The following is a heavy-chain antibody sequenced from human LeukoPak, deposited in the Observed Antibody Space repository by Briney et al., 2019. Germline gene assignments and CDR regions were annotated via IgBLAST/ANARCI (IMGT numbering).Heavy chain of an antibody. CDR2: VRYDGSEK. D-gene: IGHD2/OR15-2a*01. Sequence: PGGSLRLSCAASGFRFSSHGMHWVRQAPGKGLEWVAFVRYDGSEKYYADSVQGRFTISRDNSKNTVYLQMNSRRAGDTAVYYCAKGSFQCSSSTCPQYYYYMDVWGKGTTVTVSS. V-gene: IGHV3-30*02. CDR3: AKGSFQCSSSTCPQYYYYMDV. CDR1: GFRFSSHG. J-gene: IGHJ6*03.